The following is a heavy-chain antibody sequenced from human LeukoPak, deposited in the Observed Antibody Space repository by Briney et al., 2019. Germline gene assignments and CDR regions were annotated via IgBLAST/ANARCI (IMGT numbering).Heavy chain of an antibody. CDR1: GFTVADYG. Sequence: GPSLRLSCAASGFTVADYGMGSARQAARKWRECGSSINWYGGGTGYVASVKGRFTISIDNAKNTLSLQVNSLRAEDTALYYGAVVPAQFFGTWGQGTMVTVSS. D-gene: IGHD2-2*01. CDR2: INWYGGGT. CDR3: AVVPAQFFGT. J-gene: IGHJ3*01. V-gene: IGHV3-20*04.